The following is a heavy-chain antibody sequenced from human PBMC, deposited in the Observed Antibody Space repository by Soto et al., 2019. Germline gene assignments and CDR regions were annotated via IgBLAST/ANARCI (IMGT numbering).Heavy chain of an antibody. CDR3: AKDRQQQLDRIYYYYYGMDV. V-gene: IGHV3-30*18. CDR1: GFTFSSYG. J-gene: IGHJ6*02. D-gene: IGHD6-13*01. CDR2: ISYDGSNK. Sequence: SLRLSCAASGFTFSSYGMHWVRQAPGKGLEWVAVISYDGSNKYYADSVKGRFTISRDNSKNTLYLQMNSLRAEDTAVYYCAKDRQQQLDRIYYYYYGMDVWGQGTTVTVSS.